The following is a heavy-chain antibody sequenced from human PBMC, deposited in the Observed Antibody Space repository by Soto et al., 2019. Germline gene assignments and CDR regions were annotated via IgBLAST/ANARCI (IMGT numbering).Heavy chain of an antibody. V-gene: IGHV1-18*01. J-gene: IGHJ4*02. CDR3: ARDSTYDRIEIDY. D-gene: IGHD3-3*01. Sequence: ASVKVSCEDSGYTFSNFGIRWVLHAPGQGLEWMGWISAYNGNTNYAQKLQGRVTMTTDTSTSTAYMELRSLRSDDTAVYYCARDSTYDRIEIDYWGQGTLVIVSS. CDR2: ISAYNGNT. CDR1: GYTFSNFG.